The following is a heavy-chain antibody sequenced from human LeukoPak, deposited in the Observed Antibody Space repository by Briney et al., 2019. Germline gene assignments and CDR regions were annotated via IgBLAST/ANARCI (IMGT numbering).Heavy chain of an antibody. CDR1: GGTFNNSA. J-gene: IGHJ5*02. D-gene: IGHD4-17*01. CDR3: ARDVHGDYGSGWFDP. V-gene: IGHV1-69*13. CDR2: IMPLFGTA. Sequence: ASVKVSCKTSGGTFNNSAISWVRQAPGQGLEWLGGIMPLFGTAGYAQKFQGRVTITEDESTRTVYLELTSLTSDDTAVYYCARDVHGDYGSGWFDPWGQGTLVSVSS.